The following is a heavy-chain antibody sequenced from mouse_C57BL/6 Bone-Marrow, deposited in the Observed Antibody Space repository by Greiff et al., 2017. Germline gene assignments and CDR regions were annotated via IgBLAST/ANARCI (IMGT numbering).Heavy chain of an antibody. Sequence: QVQLQQPGAELVMPGASVKLSCKASGYTFTSYWMHWVKQRPGQGLEWIGEIDPSDSYNNYNQKFKGKSTLNVDKSSSTAYMQLSSLTSEDSAVYYCAREEIYYDYGFAYWGQGTLVTVSA. D-gene: IGHD2-4*01. CDR3: AREEIYYDYGFAY. J-gene: IGHJ3*01. CDR2: IDPSDSYN. V-gene: IGHV1-69*01. CDR1: GYTFTSYW.